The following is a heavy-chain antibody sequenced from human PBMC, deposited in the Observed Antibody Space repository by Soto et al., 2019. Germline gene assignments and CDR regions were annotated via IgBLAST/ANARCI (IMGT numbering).Heavy chain of an antibody. CDR3: AKDQGVGMDV. Sequence: EVQLVESGGVVVQPGGSLRLSCVASGFTFDDYTMHWVRQAPGKGLEWVSLISWDGGSTYYADSVKGRFTISRDNSKNSLYLQMNSLRTEDTALYYCAKDQGVGMDVWGQGTTVTVSS. J-gene: IGHJ6*02. D-gene: IGHD3-10*01. CDR2: ISWDGGST. V-gene: IGHV3-43*01. CDR1: GFTFDDYT.